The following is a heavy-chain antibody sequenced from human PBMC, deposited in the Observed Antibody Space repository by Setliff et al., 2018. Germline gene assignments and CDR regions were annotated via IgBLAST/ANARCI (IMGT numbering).Heavy chain of an antibody. CDR1: GGSISSYY. Sequence: SETLSLTCTVSGGSISSYYWTWIRQSPGKGLEWIGNIYDSGGINYNPSLKSRVTTSVDTSKNQFSLNLTSVTAADTAVYYCAREGFYCTNGVCYRPFDYWGQGTLVTVSS. CDR3: AREGFYCTNGVCYRPFDY. D-gene: IGHD2-8*01. V-gene: IGHV4-59*12. CDR2: IYDSGGI. J-gene: IGHJ4*02.